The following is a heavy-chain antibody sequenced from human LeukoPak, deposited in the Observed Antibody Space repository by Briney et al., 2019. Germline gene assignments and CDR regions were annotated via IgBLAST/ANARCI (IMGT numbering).Heavy chain of an antibody. V-gene: IGHV3-30-3*02. CDR2: ISYDGSNK. CDR3: AKTSGGFDP. D-gene: IGHD3-10*01. J-gene: IGHJ5*02. Sequence: GRSLRLSCAASGFTFSSYAMHWVRQAPGKGLEWVAVISYDGSNKYYADSVKGRFTISRDNSKNTLYLQMNSLRAEDTAVYYCAKTSGGFDPWGQGTLVTVSS. CDR1: GFTFSSYA.